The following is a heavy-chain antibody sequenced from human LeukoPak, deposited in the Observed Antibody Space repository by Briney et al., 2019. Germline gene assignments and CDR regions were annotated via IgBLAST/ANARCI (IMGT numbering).Heavy chain of an antibody. J-gene: IGHJ4*02. CDR3: ARDASSGYDY. CDR1: GFNFGEFW. CDR2: IYSGGST. D-gene: IGHD3-22*01. Sequence: GGSLRLSCAASGFNFGEFWMAWVRQTPGKGLEWVSVIYSGGSTYYADSVKGRFTISRDNSKNTLYLQMNSLRAEDTAVYYCARDASSGYDYWGQGTLVTVSS. V-gene: IGHV3-66*01.